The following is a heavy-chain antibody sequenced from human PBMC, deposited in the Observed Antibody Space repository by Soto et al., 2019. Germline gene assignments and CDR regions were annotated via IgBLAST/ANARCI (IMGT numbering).Heavy chain of an antibody. CDR3: AKDRSPGATTWNVY. Sequence: GGSLRLSCVVSGFIFSSSAMNWVRQAPGKGLEWVSTISGSGVSKYYADSVKGRFTISRDNSNNTVSLQMNSLRAEDAAVYYCAKDRSPGATTWNVYWGQGTLVTVSS. CDR2: ISGSGVSK. D-gene: IGHD1-26*01. J-gene: IGHJ4*02. CDR1: GFIFSSSA. V-gene: IGHV3-23*01.